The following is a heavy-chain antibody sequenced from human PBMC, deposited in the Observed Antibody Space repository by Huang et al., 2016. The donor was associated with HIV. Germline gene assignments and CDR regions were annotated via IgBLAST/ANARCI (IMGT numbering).Heavy chain of an antibody. V-gene: IGHV3-49*05. CDR2: IRSKEYSETT. J-gene: IGHJ4*02. Sequence: EVQFVESGGGLVKPGRSLRLSCTASGFTFGNYGMSWFRQAPGKGLECVGFIRSKEYSETTEYAASVKGRFTISRDDSKSIAYLQMNSLKPEDTAVYYCTRDSVYPNYYDGSGFYFDYWGQGTLVTVSS. D-gene: IGHD3-22*01. CDR1: GFTFGNYG. CDR3: TRDSVYPNYYDGSGFYFDY.